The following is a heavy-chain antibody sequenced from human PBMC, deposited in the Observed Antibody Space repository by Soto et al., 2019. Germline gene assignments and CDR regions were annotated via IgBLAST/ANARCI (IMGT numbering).Heavy chain of an antibody. CDR1: GGSFSGYY. D-gene: IGHD5-12*01. Sequence: SETLSLTCAVYGGSFSGYYWSWIRQPPGKGLEWIGEINHSGSTNYNPSLKSRVTISVDTSKNQFSLKLSSVTAADTAVYYRARAGSIVATIRAFDIWGQGTMVTVSS. CDR3: ARAGSIVATIRAFDI. V-gene: IGHV4-34*01. CDR2: INHSGST. J-gene: IGHJ3*02.